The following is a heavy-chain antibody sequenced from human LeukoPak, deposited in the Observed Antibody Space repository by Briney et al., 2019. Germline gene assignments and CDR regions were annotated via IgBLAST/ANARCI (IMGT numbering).Heavy chain of an antibody. CDR3: ARGYYTDYYYYYYMDV. CDR2: INHSGST. J-gene: IGHJ6*03. CDR1: GGSFSGYY. Sequence: SSETLSLTCAVYGGSFSGYYWSWIRQPPGKGLEWIGEINHSGSTNYNPSLKSRVTISVDTSKNQFSLNLSSVTAADTAVYYCARGYYTDYYYYYYMDVWGKGTTVTVSS. D-gene: IGHD1-26*01. V-gene: IGHV4-34*01.